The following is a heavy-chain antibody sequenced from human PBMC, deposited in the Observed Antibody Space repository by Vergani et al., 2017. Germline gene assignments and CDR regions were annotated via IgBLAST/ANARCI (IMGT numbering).Heavy chain of an antibody. CDR2: INPNSGGT. J-gene: IGHJ6*03. Sequence: QVQLVQSGAEVKKPGASVKVSCKASGYTFTGYNMNWVRQAPGQGLEWMGWINPNSGGTNYAQKFQGRVTMTRDTSISTAYMELSRLRSDDTAEYYCASGRWGRTSIAARPPRDDYYYYMDVWGKGTTVTVSS. CDR1: GYTFTGYN. CDR3: ASGRWGRTSIAARPPRDDYYYYMDV. V-gene: IGHV1-2*02. D-gene: IGHD6-6*01.